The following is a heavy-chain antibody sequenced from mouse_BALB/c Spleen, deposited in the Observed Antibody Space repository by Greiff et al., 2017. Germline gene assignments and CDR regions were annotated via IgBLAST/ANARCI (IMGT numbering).Heavy chain of an antibody. J-gene: IGHJ4*01. V-gene: IGHV5-6-5*01. CDR1: GFTFSSYA. Sequence: EVKLMESGGGLVKPGGSLKLSCAASGFTFSSYAMSWVRQTPEKRLEWVASISSGGSTYYPDSVKGRFTISRDNARNILYLQMSSLRSEDTAMYYCARGEDYGNPYAMDYWGQGTSVTVSS. CDR2: ISSGGST. CDR3: ARGEDYGNPYAMDY. D-gene: IGHD2-1*01.